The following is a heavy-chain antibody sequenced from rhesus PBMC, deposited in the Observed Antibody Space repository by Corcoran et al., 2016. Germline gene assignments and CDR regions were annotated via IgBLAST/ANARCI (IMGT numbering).Heavy chain of an antibody. J-gene: IGHJ4*01. D-gene: IGHD4-29*01. CDR1: GFSLSTSGMR. Sequence: QVTLKESGPALLKPTQTLTLTCTFSGFSLSTSGMRVSWNGQPPGQALEWLTRIDWDDDKYYSTSLKSRLTISKATSKNQVVLTRTNMDPVDTATYYCSRTRYYGSSYYFDYWGQGVLVTVSS. V-gene: IGHV2S2*01. CDR3: SRTRYYGSSYYFDY. CDR2: IDWDDDK.